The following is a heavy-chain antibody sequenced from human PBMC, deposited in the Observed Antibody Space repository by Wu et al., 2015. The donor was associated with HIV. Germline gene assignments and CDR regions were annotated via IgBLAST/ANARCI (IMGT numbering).Heavy chain of an antibody. CDR1: GYTFTFYD. CDR2: MNPNSGNT. J-gene: IGHJ6*02. Sequence: QVQLVQSGAEVKKPGASVKVSCKASGYTFTFYDINWVRQATGQGLEWMGWMNPNSGNTGYAQKFQGRITMTRNTSISTAYMELSSLRSEDTAVYYCARGMRVRGIIRGYGMDVWGQGTTVTVSS. CDR3: ARGMRVRGIIRGYGMDV. D-gene: IGHD3-10*01. V-gene: IGHV1-8*01.